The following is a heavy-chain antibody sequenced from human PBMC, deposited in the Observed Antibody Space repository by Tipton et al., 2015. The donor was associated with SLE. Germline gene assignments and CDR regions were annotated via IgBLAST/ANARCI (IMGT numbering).Heavy chain of an antibody. V-gene: IGHV4-34*01. CDR2: INHGGYT. D-gene: IGHD2-21*02. J-gene: IGHJ3*01. CDR1: GGSISRYY. CDR3: ARAPYCGADCHPDGFDV. Sequence: LRLSCSVSGGSISRYYCSWIRQPPGKGLEWPGEINHGGYTNYNPSLKSRVTILIDRSKNQFSLNLKSVTAADTAVYYCARAPYCGADCHPDGFDVWGQGTMVTVSS.